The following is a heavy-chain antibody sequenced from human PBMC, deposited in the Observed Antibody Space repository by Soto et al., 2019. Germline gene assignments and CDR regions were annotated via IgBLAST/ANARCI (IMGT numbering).Heavy chain of an antibody. D-gene: IGHD5-18*01. CDR3: ARESDTAISDYYYYYMDV. CDR1: GLTVSSNY. Sequence: GGSLRLSCAASGLTVSSNYMSWVRQAPGKGLEWVAVIYSGGSTYYADSVKGRFTFSRNNTKNTLYLQMNSLRAEDTAVYYCARESDTAISDYYYYYMDVWGKGTTVTVSS. V-gene: IGHV3-53*01. J-gene: IGHJ6*03. CDR2: IYSGGST.